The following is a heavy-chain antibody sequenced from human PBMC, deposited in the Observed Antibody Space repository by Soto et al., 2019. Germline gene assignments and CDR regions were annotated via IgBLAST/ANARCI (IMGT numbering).Heavy chain of an antibody. J-gene: IGHJ4*02. CDR3: AREGSCGSVTYDY. CDR1: GFTFSSYS. D-gene: IGHD3-10*01. V-gene: IGHV3-21*01. Sequence: VQLVESGGGLVKPGGSLRLSCAASGFTFSSYSMNWVRQAPGKGLEWVSSISSSSSYIYYADSVKGRFTISRDNAKNSLYLQMNSLRAEDTAGDYCAREGSCGSVTYDYWVLGTLVTVSS. CDR2: ISSSSSYI.